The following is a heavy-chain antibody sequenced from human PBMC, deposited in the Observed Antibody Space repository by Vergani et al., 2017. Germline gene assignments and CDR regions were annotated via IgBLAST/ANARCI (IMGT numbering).Heavy chain of an antibody. V-gene: IGHV1-69*18. CDR2: IIPIFGTA. D-gene: IGHD6-6*01. Sequence: QVQLVQSGAEVKKPGSSVKVSCKASGGTFSSYAISWVRQAPGQGLEWMGRIIPIFGTANYAQKFQGRVTITADESTSTAYMELSSLRSEDTAVYYCARERRGIIAARLGNWFDSWGQGTLVTVSS. J-gene: IGHJ5*01. CDR3: ARERRGIIAARLGNWFDS. CDR1: GGTFSSYA.